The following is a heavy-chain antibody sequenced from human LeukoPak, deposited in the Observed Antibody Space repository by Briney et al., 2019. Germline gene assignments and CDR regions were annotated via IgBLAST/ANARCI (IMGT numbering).Heavy chain of an antibody. V-gene: IGHV1-18*01. CDR2: ISAYNGNT. J-gene: IGHJ1*01. CDR1: GYTFTSYG. CDR3: AGERYSGSYYDFQH. Sequence: ASVKVSCKASGYTFTSYGISWVRQAPGQGLEWMGWISAYNGNTNYAQKLQGRVTMTTDTSTSTAYMELRSLRSDDTAVYYCAGERYSGSYYDFQHWGQGTLVTVSS. D-gene: IGHD1-26*01.